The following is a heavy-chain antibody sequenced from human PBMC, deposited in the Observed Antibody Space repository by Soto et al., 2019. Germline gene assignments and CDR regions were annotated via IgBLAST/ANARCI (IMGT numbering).Heavy chain of an antibody. CDR3: ARVRYGGYDFDS. CDR1: GFTFSSYW. V-gene: IGHV3-74*01. D-gene: IGHD5-12*01. Sequence: EVQLVESGGGLVQPGGSLRLSCAASGFTFSSYWMHWVRQAPGKGLVLVSRINSDGTTTSYADSVKGCCTISRDNAKNTLYLQMNSLRAEDTAVYYCARVRYGGYDFDSWGQGTLVTVS. CDR2: INSDGTTT. J-gene: IGHJ4*02.